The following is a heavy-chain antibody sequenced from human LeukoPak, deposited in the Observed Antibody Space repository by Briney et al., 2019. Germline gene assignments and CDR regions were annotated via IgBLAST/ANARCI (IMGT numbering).Heavy chain of an antibody. CDR1: GFSFSDFT. Sequence: GGSLRLSCVASGFSFSDFTMNWVRQAPGKGLQWLAYISLRNGTTFYADSVQGRFSISRDNANNSLSLQLNNLTIDDSAVYYCVRDVSSSGHYYDPWFDSWGQGTRVTVSS. CDR3: VRDVSSSGHYYDPWFDS. D-gene: IGHD3-22*01. J-gene: IGHJ5*01. V-gene: IGHV3-48*01. CDR2: ISLRNGTT.